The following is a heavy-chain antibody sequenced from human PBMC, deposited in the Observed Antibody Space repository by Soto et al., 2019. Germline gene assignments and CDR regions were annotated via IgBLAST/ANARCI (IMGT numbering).Heavy chain of an antibody. J-gene: IGHJ5*02. CDR2: ISGSGGST. CDR3: AKERRYYDSSANINP. D-gene: IGHD3-22*01. Sequence: EVQLLESGGGLVQPGGSLRLSCAASGFTFSSYAMSWVRQAPGKGLEWVSAISGSGGSTYYADSVKGRFTISRDNSXXTLYLQMNSLRAEDTVVYYCAKERRYYDSSANINPWGQGTLVTVSS. CDR1: GFTFSSYA. V-gene: IGHV3-23*01.